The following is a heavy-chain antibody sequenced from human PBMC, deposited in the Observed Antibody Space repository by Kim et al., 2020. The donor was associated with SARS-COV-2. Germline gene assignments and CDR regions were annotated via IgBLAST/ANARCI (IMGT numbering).Heavy chain of an antibody. D-gene: IGHD3-3*01. J-gene: IGHJ6*02. CDR3: ARGSPSPSPSLRFLEWFNYYYYGMDV. CDR1: GYTFTSYD. Sequence: ASVKVSCKASGYTFTSYDINWVRQATGQGLEWMGWMNPNSGNTGYAQKFQGRVTMTRNTSISTAYMELSSLRSEDTAVYYCARGSPSPSPSLRFLEWFNYYYYGMDVWGQGTTVTVSS. V-gene: IGHV1-8*01. CDR2: MNPNSGNT.